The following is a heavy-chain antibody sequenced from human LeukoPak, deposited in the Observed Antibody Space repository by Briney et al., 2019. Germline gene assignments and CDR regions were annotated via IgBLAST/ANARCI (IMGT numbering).Heavy chain of an antibody. V-gene: IGHV1-18*01. CDR3: ARGAHEVVTDSDAFDI. Sequence: GASVKVSCKASGYSFTTYGMNWVPQAPGQGLEWMGWISAYNGNTNYAQKLQGRVTMTTDTSTSTAYMELRSLRSDDTAVYYCARGAHEVVTDSDAFDIWGQGTMVTVSS. J-gene: IGHJ3*02. CDR2: ISAYNGNT. CDR1: GYSFTTYG. D-gene: IGHD4-23*01.